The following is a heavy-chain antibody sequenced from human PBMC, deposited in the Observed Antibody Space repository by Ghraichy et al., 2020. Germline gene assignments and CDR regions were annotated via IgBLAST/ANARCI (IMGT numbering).Heavy chain of an antibody. CDR2: ISNSGANT. CDR3: AKVLQFRGEHHSYYYGMDV. D-gene: IGHD3-10*01. CDR1: GFTFSNYA. Sequence: GALRLSCAVSGFTFSNYAMSWVRQAPGKGLEWVSTISNSGANTYSADSVKGRFTISRDNSRNTSYLQMNTLRAEDTAIYYCAKVLQFRGEHHSYYYGMDVWGQGTTVSVSS. J-gene: IGHJ6*02. V-gene: IGHV3-23*01.